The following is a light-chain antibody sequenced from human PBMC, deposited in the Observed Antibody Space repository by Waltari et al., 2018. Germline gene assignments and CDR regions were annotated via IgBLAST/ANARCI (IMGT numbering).Light chain of an antibody. Sequence: EIVLTQSPGTLSLSPGERATLSCRASQNINSMFLAWYQQKPGQAPRLLMYIISSRATGIPDRFSGSGSGTDFTLTISRLEPEDFAVYYCQQYGTSPYTFGQGTKLE. J-gene: IGKJ2*01. CDR3: QQYGTSPYT. CDR2: IIS. CDR1: QNINSMF. V-gene: IGKV3-20*01.